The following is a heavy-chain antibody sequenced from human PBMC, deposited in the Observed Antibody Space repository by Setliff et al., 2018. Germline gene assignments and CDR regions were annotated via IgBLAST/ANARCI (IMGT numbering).Heavy chain of an antibody. J-gene: IGHJ4*02. Sequence: GGSLRLSCAASGFTFRTYYMHWVRQPPGKGLEWVAFVHYDGVNKHYRDSVKGRFTISRDNSKNTLYLQMNCLRAEDTAVYYCCSGSYLFVYWGQGSLVTVSS. CDR3: CSGSYLFVY. V-gene: IGHV3-30*02. CDR1: GFTFRTYY. D-gene: IGHD1-26*01. CDR2: VHYDGVNK.